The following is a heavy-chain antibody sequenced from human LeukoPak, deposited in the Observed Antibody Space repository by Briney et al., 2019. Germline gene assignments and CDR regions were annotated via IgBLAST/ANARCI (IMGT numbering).Heavy chain of an antibody. CDR3: AKVAQRGYDYGNSLEL. V-gene: IGHV3-33*06. CDR2: IWSDATNQ. D-gene: IGHD4-11*01. Sequence: GGSLSLTCAASGFTFSRFCMNWVRQAPGKGLEWVAVIWSDATNQYYADSVKGRFTISRDNFKRTVSLEMNSLRAEDTAVYYCAKVAQRGYDYGNSLELWGQGSLVIVSS. CDR1: GFTFSRFC. J-gene: IGHJ5*02.